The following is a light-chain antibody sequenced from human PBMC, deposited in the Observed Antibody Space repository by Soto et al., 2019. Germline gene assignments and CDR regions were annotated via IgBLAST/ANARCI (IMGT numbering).Light chain of an antibody. CDR2: VAS. CDR1: QSINIY. J-gene: IGKJ4*01. CDR3: QQSFSTPQT. V-gene: IGKV1-39*01. Sequence: DIQMTQSPSSLSASVGDRVTITCRASQSINIYLSWYHQKPGKAPKLLINVASTLQSGVPSRFSGSGSGTDFTLAISSLQPEDSATYYCQQSFSTPQTFGGGTRVEIK.